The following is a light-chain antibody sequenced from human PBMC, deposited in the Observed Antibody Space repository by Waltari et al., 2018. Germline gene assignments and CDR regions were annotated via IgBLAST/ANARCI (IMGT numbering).Light chain of an antibody. V-gene: IGLV2-14*03. CDR3: TSYTSSIGWV. CDR2: DVT. J-gene: IGLJ3*02. CDR1: SSSDGDYNY. Sequence: QSALTQPASVSGPPGQAITISCTGISSSDGDYNYFSWYRQDPGKAPKLLIYDVTKRPSGVGNRFSASKSGNTASLTISGLQAEDEAAYYCTSYTSSIGWVFGGGTKLTVL.